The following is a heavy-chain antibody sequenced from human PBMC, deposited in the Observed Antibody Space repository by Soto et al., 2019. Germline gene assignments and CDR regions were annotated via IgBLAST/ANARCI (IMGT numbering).Heavy chain of an antibody. V-gene: IGHV3-30*18. J-gene: IGHJ6*02. CDR3: AKPRRPTARLVIPYYYYGMDV. Sequence: PGGSLRLSCAASGFTFSSYGMHWVRQAPGKGLEWVAVISYDGSKKYYADSVKGRFTISRDNSKNTLYLQMNSLRAEDTAVYYGAKPRRPTARLVIPYYYYGMDVWGQGTTVTVSS. CDR1: GFTFSSYG. CDR2: ISYDGSKK. D-gene: IGHD6-6*01.